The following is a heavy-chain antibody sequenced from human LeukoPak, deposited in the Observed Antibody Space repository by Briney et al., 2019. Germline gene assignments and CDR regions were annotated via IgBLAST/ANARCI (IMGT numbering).Heavy chain of an antibody. J-gene: IGHJ3*02. CDR1: GYTFSDYY. D-gene: IGHD6-13*01. CDR3: AKDVIAAAGTKESAFDS. V-gene: IGHV1-2*02. CDR2: IYANSGDT. Sequence: ASVKVSCKASGYTFSDYYLHWVRQAPGQGLEWIGWIYANSGDTNYTQTFQGRVTMTRDTSMSTAYMELSSLTHDDTAVYYCAKDVIAAAGTKESAFDSWGQGTMVTVSS.